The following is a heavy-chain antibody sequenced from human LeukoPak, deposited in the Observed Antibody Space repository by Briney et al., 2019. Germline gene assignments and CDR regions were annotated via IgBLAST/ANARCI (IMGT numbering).Heavy chain of an antibody. V-gene: IGHV3-11*04. J-gene: IGHJ4*02. CDR1: GFTFSDYY. D-gene: IGHD5-12*01. Sequence: GGSLRLSCAASGFTFSDYYMSWIRQAPGKGLEWVSYISSSGNSISYADPVRGRFTISRDNAKNSLYLQMNSLRAEDTAVYYCAKDRLRGTPDYFDYWGQGTLVTVSS. CDR3: AKDRLRGTPDYFDY. CDR2: ISSSGNSI.